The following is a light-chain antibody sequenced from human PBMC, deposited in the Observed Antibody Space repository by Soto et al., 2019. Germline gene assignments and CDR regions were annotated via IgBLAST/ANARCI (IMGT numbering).Light chain of an antibody. CDR2: GAS. J-gene: IGKJ1*01. CDR1: ESIRTW. CDR3: QQYGSSHTWT. Sequence: DRVTITCRSSESIRTWLAWYQHKPGKAPKFLIYGASSRATGIPDRFSGSGSGTDFTLTISRLETEDFAVYYCQQYGSSHTWTFGQGTKVDIK. V-gene: IGKV3-20*01.